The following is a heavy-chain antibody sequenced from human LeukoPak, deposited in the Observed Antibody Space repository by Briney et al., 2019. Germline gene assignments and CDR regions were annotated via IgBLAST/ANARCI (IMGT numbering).Heavy chain of an antibody. V-gene: IGHV1-2*02. CDR3: ARAPPYGSGYRY. CDR2: INPNSGGT. J-gene: IGHJ4*02. D-gene: IGHD3-22*01. Sequence: ASVKVSCKASGYTFTGYYMHWVRQAPGQGLEWMGWINPNSGGTNYAQKFQGRVTMTRNTSISTAYMELSRLRSDDTAVYYCARAPPYGSGYRYWGQGTLVTVSS. CDR1: GYTFTGYY.